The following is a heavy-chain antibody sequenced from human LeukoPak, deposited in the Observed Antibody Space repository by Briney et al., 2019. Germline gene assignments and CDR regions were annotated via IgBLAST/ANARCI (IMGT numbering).Heavy chain of an antibody. CDR2: IWYDGSNK. J-gene: IGHJ4*02. Sequence: GGSLGLSCAASGFTFRNYVIHWVRQAPGKGLEWVAVIWYDGSNKHYADSVKGRFTISRDNSKNTMSLQMNSLRAEDTAIYYCARDEGRFLEWFADYWGQGTLVTVSS. V-gene: IGHV3-33*08. D-gene: IGHD3-3*01. CDR1: GFTFRNYV. CDR3: ARDEGRFLEWFADY.